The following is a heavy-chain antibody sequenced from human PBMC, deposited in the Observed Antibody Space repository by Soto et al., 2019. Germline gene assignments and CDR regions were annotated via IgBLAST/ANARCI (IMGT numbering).Heavy chain of an antibody. CDR3: ARDGCYFGSGSYLHY. CDR2: ISYDGSNT. V-gene: IGHV3-30*03. Sequence: QVQLVESGGGVVQPGRSLRLSCAASGFSNFGIHWVRQAPGKGLEWVSLISYDGSNTYYADSVTGRFAISRDNSKNTLYLQMNSLRAEDTAVYYCARDGCYFGSGSYLHYWGQGTLVTVSS. CDR1: GFSNFG. D-gene: IGHD3-10*01. J-gene: IGHJ4*02.